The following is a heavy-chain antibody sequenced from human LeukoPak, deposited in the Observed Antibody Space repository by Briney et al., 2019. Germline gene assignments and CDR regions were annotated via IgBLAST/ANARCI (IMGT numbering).Heavy chain of an antibody. J-gene: IGHJ5*02. CDR1: GFTFSSYG. V-gene: IGHV3-30*02. Sequence: GGSLRLSCAASGFTFSSYGMYWVRQAPGKGLECVAFIRRDGSNKYYADSVKGRFTISRENSKNTLYMQMNSLRAEDTAVYYCAKDTGDYYDSSGYSYAGWFDPWGQGTLVTVSS. D-gene: IGHD3-22*01. CDR2: IRRDGSNK. CDR3: AKDTGDYYDSSGYSYAGWFDP.